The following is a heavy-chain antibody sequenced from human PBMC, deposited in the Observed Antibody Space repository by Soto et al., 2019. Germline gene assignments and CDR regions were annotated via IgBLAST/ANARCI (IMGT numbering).Heavy chain of an antibody. V-gene: IGHV4-34*01. Sequence: PSETLSLTCGVYDGSFSNNYWTWLRQPPGKGLEWIGEISPSGTTKYIPPLKSRVTISLDTSKMHSSLKLSSVTAADTAVYYCARQPERYSSGWPGWFDPWGQGTLVTVSS. CDR3: ARQPERYSSGWPGWFDP. CDR1: DGSFSNNY. CDR2: ISPSGTT. D-gene: IGHD6-19*01. J-gene: IGHJ5*02.